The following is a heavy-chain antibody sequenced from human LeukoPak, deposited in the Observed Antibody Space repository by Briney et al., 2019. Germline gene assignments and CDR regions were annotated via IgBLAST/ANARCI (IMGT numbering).Heavy chain of an antibody. Sequence: SETLSLTCAVHGGSFSGYYWSWIRQPPGKGLEWIGEINHSGSTNYNPSLKSRVTISVDTSKNQFSLKLSSVTAADTAVYYCARVKYVYSSSFDYWGQGTLVTVSS. D-gene: IGHD6-6*01. CDR2: INHSGST. CDR3: ARVKYVYSSSFDY. J-gene: IGHJ4*02. CDR1: GGSFSGYY. V-gene: IGHV4-34*01.